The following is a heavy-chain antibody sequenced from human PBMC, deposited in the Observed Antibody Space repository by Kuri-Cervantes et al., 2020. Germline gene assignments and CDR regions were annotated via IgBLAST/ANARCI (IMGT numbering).Heavy chain of an antibody. CDR2: IYYSGST. D-gene: IGHD1-1*01. Sequence: SETLFLTCTVSGGSISSTSYYWGWIRQPPGKGLDWIGSIYYSGSTFCNPSLKSRLTISVDTSKNQISLKLTSVTAADTAVYYCARLEERGGYDALDIWGQGTMVTVSS. CDR1: GGSISSTSYY. V-gene: IGHV4-39*01. CDR3: ARLEERGGYDALDI. J-gene: IGHJ3*02.